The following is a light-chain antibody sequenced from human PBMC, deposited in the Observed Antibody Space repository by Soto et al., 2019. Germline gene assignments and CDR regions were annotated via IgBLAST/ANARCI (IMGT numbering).Light chain of an antibody. V-gene: IGKV3-20*01. CDR3: QQYKT. CDR1: QSVSSSY. Sequence: EIVLTQSPGTLSLSPGERATLSCRASQSVSSSYLAWYQQKPGQAPRLHIYGASSRATGIPDRFSGSGSGTDFTLTISRLEPEDFAVYYCQQYKTFGQGTKVEIK. CDR2: GAS. J-gene: IGKJ1*01.